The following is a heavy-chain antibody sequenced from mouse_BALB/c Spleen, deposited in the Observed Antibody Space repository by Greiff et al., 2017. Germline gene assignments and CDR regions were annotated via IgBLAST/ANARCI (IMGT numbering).Heavy chain of an antibody. V-gene: IGHV5-12-2*01. Sequence: DVQLVESGGGLVQPGGSLKLSCAATGFTFSSYTMSWVRQTPEKRLEWVAYISNGGGSTYYPDTVKGRFTISRDNAKNTLYLQMSSLKSEDTAMYYCARHRYGSSWYFDVWGAGTTVTVSS. D-gene: IGHD1-1*01. CDR3: ARHRYGSSWYFDV. CDR1: GFTFSSYT. J-gene: IGHJ1*01. CDR2: ISNGGGST.